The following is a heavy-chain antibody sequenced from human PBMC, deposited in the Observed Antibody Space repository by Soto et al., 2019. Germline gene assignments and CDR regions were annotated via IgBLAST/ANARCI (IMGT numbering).Heavy chain of an antibody. J-gene: IGHJ4*02. CDR3: ARDKITGLFDY. CDR2: INHSGST. D-gene: IGHD2-8*02. CDR1: GGSLSSGGYY. Sequence: TSETLSLTCAVSGGSLSSGGYYWTWIRQPPGTGLEWIGEINHSGSTNYNPSLKSRVTISVDTSKNQFSLKLTSVTAADTTVYYCARDKITGLFDYWGQGTLVNVSS. V-gene: IGHV4-34*01.